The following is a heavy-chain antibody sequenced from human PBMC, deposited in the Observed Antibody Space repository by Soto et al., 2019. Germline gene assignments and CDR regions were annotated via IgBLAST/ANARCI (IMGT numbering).Heavy chain of an antibody. CDR1: GYNFSAYY. CDR2: LNPRNGQT. V-gene: IGHV1-8*01. Sequence: QVQLVQSGAEVKKPGASVKVSCQTSGYNFSAYYFNWVRQAAGQGPEWMGWLNPRNGQTGYVQKFRGRVTMTRDTSIATVYLELSRLTSEDTAIYFCAREADTSMVDYWGQGTLVTVSS. J-gene: IGHJ4*02. CDR3: AREADTSMVDY. D-gene: IGHD5-18*01.